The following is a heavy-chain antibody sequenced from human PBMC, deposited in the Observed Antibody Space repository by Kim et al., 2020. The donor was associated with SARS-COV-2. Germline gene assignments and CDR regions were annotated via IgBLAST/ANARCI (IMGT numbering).Heavy chain of an antibody. J-gene: IGHJ4*02. D-gene: IGHD2-2*01. V-gene: IGHV3-23*01. CDR3: AKVGVGYCSSTSCYRFDY. Sequence: KGRFTMSRDNSKNTLYLQMNSLRAEDTAVYYCAKVGVGYCSSTSCYRFDYWGQGTLVTVSS.